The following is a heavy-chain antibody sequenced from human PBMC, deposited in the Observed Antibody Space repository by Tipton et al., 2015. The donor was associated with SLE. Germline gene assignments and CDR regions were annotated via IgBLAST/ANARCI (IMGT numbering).Heavy chain of an antibody. J-gene: IGHJ3*02. CDR3: ARGVAYYYDFGALDI. Sequence: TLSLTCAIYSGSFSGYHWSWIRQSPGKGLEWIGEIKHGASTNYNPSLKSRVTMSMDMSKNQLSLKRSSVTAADTAVYYCARGVAYYYDFGALDIWGQGTMVTVSS. V-gene: IGHV4-34*01. CDR2: IKHGAST. D-gene: IGHD3-22*01. CDR1: SGSFSGYH.